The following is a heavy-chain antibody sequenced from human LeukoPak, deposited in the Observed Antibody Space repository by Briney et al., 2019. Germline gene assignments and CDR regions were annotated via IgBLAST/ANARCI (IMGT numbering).Heavy chain of an antibody. CDR1: GFSFSSYL. D-gene: IGHD2-2*01. J-gene: IGHJ5*02. CDR2: IGFDVSKK. Sequence: GGSLRLSCAASGFSFSSYLMHWVRQAPGKGLEWVALIGFDVSKKYYADSVKGRFTISRDNSKNTLFLQMNSLSDEDTAVYYCAKADYVVVPAAINHWGQGTLVTVSS. V-gene: IGHV3-30*02. CDR3: AKADYVVVPAAINH.